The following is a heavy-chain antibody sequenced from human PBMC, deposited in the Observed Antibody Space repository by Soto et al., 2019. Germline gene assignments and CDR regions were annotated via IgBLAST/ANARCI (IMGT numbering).Heavy chain of an antibody. CDR1: GYTFTSYG. D-gene: IGHD3-3*01. V-gene: IGHV1-2*04. CDR2: INPNSGGT. Sequence: GASVKVSCKASGYTFTSYGISWVRQAPGQGLEWMGWINPNSGGTNYAQKFQGWVTMTRDTSISTAYMELSRLRSDDTAVYYCARDGPIPIFGVVHSPRYYYYGMDVWGQGTTVTVSS. CDR3: ARDGPIPIFGVVHSPRYYYYGMDV. J-gene: IGHJ6*02.